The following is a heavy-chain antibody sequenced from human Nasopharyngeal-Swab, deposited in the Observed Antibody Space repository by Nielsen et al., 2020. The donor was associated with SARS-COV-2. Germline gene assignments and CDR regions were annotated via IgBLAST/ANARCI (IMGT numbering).Heavy chain of an antibody. D-gene: IGHD3-3*01. V-gene: IGHV5-51*01. CDR1: GYSFTSYW. Sequence: GESLKISCQGSGYSFTSYWIGWVRQMPGKGLEWMGIIYPGDSDTRYSPSFQGQVTISADKSISTAYLQWSSLKASDTAMYYCARRGITIFGVVREDAFDIWGQGTMVTVSS. CDR3: ARRGITIFGVVREDAFDI. CDR2: IYPGDSDT. J-gene: IGHJ3*02.